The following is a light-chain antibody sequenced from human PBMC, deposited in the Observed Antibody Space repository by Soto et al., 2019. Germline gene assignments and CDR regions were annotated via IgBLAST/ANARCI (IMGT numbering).Light chain of an antibody. CDR1: QNIESN. Sequence: EVVMTQSPVTLSVSPGERATLSCRASQNIESNLAWYQQKPGQSPRLLIYGASTRASGIPARFSGSGSGTEFTLTISSLQSEDFAVYYCQQYNNWPRTFGQGTKVDIK. J-gene: IGKJ1*01. V-gene: IGKV3-15*01. CDR3: QQYNNWPRT. CDR2: GAS.